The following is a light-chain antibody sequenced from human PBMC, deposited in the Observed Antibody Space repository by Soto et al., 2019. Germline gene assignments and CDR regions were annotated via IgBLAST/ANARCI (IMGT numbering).Light chain of an antibody. Sequence: EIVMTQSPVTLSVSPGERATLSCRASQSVSSKLAWYQQKPGQAPRLLIYGASTRATGIPARFSGSGSGTELTLSISSLQSEDFAVYYCQQYNNWPQTFGQGTNLEIK. J-gene: IGKJ2*01. CDR2: GAS. V-gene: IGKV3-15*01. CDR3: QQYNNWPQT. CDR1: QSVSSK.